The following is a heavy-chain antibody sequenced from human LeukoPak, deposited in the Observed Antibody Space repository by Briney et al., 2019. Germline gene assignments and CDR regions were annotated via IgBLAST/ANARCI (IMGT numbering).Heavy chain of an antibody. D-gene: IGHD2-21*02. CDR1: GGSISSSGYY. CDR2: IYYSGST. Sequence: SETLSLTCTVSGGSISSSGYYWGWIRQPPGKGLEWIGSIYYSGSTYYNPSLKSRVTISVHTSENQFSLKLSSVTAADTAVYYCAREVPPFSVVVAAGAIDSWGQGTLVTVSS. J-gene: IGHJ4*02. CDR3: AREVPPFSVVVAAGAIDS. V-gene: IGHV4-39*07.